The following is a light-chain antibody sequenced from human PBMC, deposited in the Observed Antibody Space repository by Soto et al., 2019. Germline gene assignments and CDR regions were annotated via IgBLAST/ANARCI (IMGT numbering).Light chain of an antibody. CDR2: KAS. Sequence: DIQMTQSPSTLSASVGDRVTITCRASQSMRRWLAWYQQKPGKAPKLLIYKASSLESGVPSRFSGSGSGTEFTLSISSLQPDDFATYYCQQYNSYSYTFGQGTKLEIK. CDR1: QSMRRW. CDR3: QQYNSYSYT. J-gene: IGKJ2*01. V-gene: IGKV1-5*03.